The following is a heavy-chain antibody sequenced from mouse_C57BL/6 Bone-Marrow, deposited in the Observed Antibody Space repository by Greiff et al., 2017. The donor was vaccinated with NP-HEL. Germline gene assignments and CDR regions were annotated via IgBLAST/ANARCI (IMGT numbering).Heavy chain of an antibody. Sequence: DVKLVESGGDLVKPGGSLKLSCAASGFTFSSYGMSWVRQTPDQRLEWVATISSGGSYTYYPDSVKGRFTISRDNAKNTLYLQMGSRKSEDTAMYYCASPYDYDVDWGAYGGRGTRVTVSA. CDR1: GFTFSSYG. CDR2: ISSGGSYT. V-gene: IGHV5-6*02. J-gene: IGHJ3*01. CDR3: ASPYDYDVDWGAY. D-gene: IGHD2-4*01.